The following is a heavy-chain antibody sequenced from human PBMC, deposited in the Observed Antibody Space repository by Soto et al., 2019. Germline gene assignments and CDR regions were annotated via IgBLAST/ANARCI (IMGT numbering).Heavy chain of an antibody. D-gene: IGHD6-13*01. Sequence: SETLSLTCTVSGASINSYYWSWIRRPPGKELEWIGYIYYSGSTNYNPSLKSRVTISIDTSKNQFSLNLNSVTAADTAVYYCARGSSWYPYWGQGTLVTVSS. CDR1: GASINSYY. CDR3: ARGSSWYPY. J-gene: IGHJ4*02. CDR2: IYYSGST. V-gene: IGHV4-59*01.